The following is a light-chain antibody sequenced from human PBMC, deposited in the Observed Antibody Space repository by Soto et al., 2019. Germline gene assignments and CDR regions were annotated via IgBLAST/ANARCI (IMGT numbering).Light chain of an antibody. CDR2: DAS. CDR1: QSVSSS. CDR3: QQRSDWPAWT. Sequence: EIVLTQSPATLSLSPGERATLSCRASQSVSSSLAWYQQKPGLPPRLLIYDASNRAAGISARFSGSGSGTDFTLTISSLEPEDFAVYYCQQRSDWPAWTFGQGTKVEIK. J-gene: IGKJ1*01. V-gene: IGKV3-11*01.